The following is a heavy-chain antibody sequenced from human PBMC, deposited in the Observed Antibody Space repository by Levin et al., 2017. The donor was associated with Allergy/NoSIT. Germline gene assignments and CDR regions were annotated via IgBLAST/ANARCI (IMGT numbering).Heavy chain of an antibody. V-gene: IGHV3-23*01. CDR1: GFTFSSYA. CDR2: ISGSGGST. Sequence: GGSLRLSCAASGFTFSSYAMSWVRQAPGKGLEWVSAISGSGGSTYYADSVKGRFTISRDNSKNTLYLQMNSLRAEDTAVYYCAKVPDLDGSGSYRPDFDYWGQGTLVTVSS. D-gene: IGHD3-10*01. J-gene: IGHJ4*02. CDR3: AKVPDLDGSGSYRPDFDY.